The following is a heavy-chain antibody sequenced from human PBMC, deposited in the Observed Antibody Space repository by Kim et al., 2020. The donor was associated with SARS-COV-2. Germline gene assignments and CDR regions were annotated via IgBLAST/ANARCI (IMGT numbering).Heavy chain of an antibody. V-gene: IGHV3-23*01. CDR1: GFTFSNYA. CDR3: AKLPFSTVKY. CDR2: IRGSGGGT. Sequence: GGSLRLSCAASGFTFSNYAMSWVRQAPGKGLEWVSMIRGSGGGTYYADSVQGRFTISRDNSKDTLYLQLNSLTAEDTAVYFCAKLPFSTVKYWGQGTLVT. J-gene: IGHJ4*02. D-gene: IGHD1-1*01.